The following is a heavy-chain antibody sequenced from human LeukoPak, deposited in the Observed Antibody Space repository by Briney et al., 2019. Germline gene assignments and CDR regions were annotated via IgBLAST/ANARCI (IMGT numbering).Heavy chain of an antibody. Sequence: GRSLRLSCVASGFTFSSYPMHWIRQAPGKWLEWVAAITYDGSNKYYADSVKGRFTISRDNSKNTLYLQMNSLRAEDTAVYYCARDRSVGGTIGHGAFDIWGQGTMVTVSS. J-gene: IGHJ3*02. CDR2: ITYDGSNK. D-gene: IGHD1-26*01. CDR3: ARDRSVGGTIGHGAFDI. V-gene: IGHV3-30*04. CDR1: GFTFSSYP.